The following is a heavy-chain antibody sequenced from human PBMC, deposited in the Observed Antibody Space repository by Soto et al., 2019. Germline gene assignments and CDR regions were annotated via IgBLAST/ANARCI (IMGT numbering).Heavy chain of an antibody. CDR2: ITGSGGST. CDR1: GFTFSTYR. V-gene: IGHV3-23*01. Sequence: GGSLRLSCAASGFTFSTYRMSWVRQAPGKGLEWVSSITGSGGSTYNADSVKGRFTISRDNSENTLYLQMNSLRAEDTAVYYCAKEYSDFLTAFYGPLNIYYYYSGMDVWGQGTTVTVSS. CDR3: AKEYSDFLTAFYGPLNIYYYYSGMDV. D-gene: IGHD3-9*01. J-gene: IGHJ6*02.